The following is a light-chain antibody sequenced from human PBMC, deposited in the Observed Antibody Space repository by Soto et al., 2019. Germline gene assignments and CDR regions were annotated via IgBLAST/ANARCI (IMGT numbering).Light chain of an antibody. CDR3: LQHNSYPWT. CDR1: QGISSY. Sequence: DIQLTQSPSFLSASVGDRVTISCRASQGISSYLAWYHHKPGKAPNLLISAASTLQSGVPSRFSGSGSGTEFTLTISSLQPEDFATYYCLQHNSYPWTFGQGTKVDIK. V-gene: IGKV1-9*01. J-gene: IGKJ1*01. CDR2: AAS.